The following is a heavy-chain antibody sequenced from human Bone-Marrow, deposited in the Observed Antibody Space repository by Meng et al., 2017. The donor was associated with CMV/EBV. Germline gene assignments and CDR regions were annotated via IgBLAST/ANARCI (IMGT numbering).Heavy chain of an antibody. CDR3: ARGSAVAVLPKINDFDY. Sequence: SETLSLTCAVHGGSFSGYYWSWIRQPPGKGLEWIGEINHSGSTNYTPSPKSRVTISVDTSTNQFSLKLCSVTAADTAVYYCARGSAVAVLPKINDFDYWGQRTLVAVSS. D-gene: IGHD6-19*01. J-gene: IGHJ4*02. CDR1: GGSFSGYY. V-gene: IGHV4-34*01. CDR2: INHSGST.